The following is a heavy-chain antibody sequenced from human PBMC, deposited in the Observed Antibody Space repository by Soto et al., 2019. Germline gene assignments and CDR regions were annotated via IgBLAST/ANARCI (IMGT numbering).Heavy chain of an antibody. CDR2: IIPILGIA. V-gene: IGHV1-69*04. D-gene: IGHD6-19*01. CDR3: ARDAVAHPNPLDY. J-gene: IGHJ4*02. CDR1: GGTFSTYA. Sequence: ASLKVSCKASGGTFSTYAISWVRQAPGQGLEWMGRIIPILGIANYAQKFQGRVTITADKSTSTAYMELSSLRSEDTAVYYCARDAVAHPNPLDYWGQGTVVTVSS.